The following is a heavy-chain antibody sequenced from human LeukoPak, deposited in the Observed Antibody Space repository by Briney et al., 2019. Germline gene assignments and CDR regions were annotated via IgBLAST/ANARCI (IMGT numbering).Heavy chain of an antibody. CDR1: GYTFTGYY. V-gene: IGHV1-2*02. J-gene: IGHJ1*01. CDR3: ARETDELMVYATEYFQH. CDR2: INPNGGGT. Sequence: ASVKVSCKASGYTFTGYYMHWVRQAPGQGLEWMGWINPNGGGTNYAQKFQGRVTMTRDASISTAYMELSRLRSDDTAVYYCARETDELMVYATEYFQHWGQGTLVTVSS. D-gene: IGHD2-8*01.